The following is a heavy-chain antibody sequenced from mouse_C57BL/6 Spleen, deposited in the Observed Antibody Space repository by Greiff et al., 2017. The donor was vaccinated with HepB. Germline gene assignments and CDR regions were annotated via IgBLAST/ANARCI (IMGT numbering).Heavy chain of an antibody. J-gene: IGHJ1*03. CDR3: ARGFTTVVAHWYFDV. V-gene: IGHV5-16*01. D-gene: IGHD1-1*01. CDR2: INYDGSST. Sequence: EVKLMESEGGLVQPGRSMKLSCTASGFTFSDYYMAWVRQVPEKGLEWVANINYDGSSTYYLDSLKSRFIISRDNAKNILYLQMSSLKSEDTATYYCARGFTTVVAHWYFDVWGTGTTVTVSS. CDR1: GFTFSDYY.